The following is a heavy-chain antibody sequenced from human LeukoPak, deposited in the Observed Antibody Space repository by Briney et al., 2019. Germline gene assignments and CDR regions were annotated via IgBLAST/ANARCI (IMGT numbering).Heavy chain of an antibody. CDR2: ISGSGGST. CDR3: AKETEYYGSGSHYFDY. J-gene: IGHJ4*02. V-gene: IGHV3-23*01. CDR1: GFTFSSYS. D-gene: IGHD3-10*01. Sequence: PGGSLRLSCAASGFTFSSYSMNWVRQAPGKGLEWVSAISGSGGSTYYADSVKGRFTISRDNSKNTLYLQMNSLRAEDTAVYYCAKETEYYGSGSHYFDYWGQGTLVTVSS.